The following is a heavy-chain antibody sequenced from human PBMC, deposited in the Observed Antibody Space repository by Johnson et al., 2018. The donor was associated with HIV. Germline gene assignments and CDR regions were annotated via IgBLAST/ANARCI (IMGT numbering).Heavy chain of an antibody. CDR3: AREGAWEVRPGAFDI. D-gene: IGHD1-26*01. CDR2: IRYDGSNK. V-gene: IGHV3-33*01. Sequence: QMLLVESGGGVVQPGRSLRLSCAASGFTFSSYGMHWVRQAPGKGLEWVAFIRYDGSNKYYADSVKGRFTISRDNSKNTLYLQMNSLRAEDTAVYHCAREGAWEVRPGAFDIWGQGTTVTVSS. CDR1: GFTFSSYG. J-gene: IGHJ3*02.